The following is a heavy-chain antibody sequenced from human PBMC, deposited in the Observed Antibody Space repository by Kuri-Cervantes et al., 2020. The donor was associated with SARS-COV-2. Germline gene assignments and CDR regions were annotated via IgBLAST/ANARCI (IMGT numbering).Heavy chain of an antibody. CDR3: VRRWLQLFGAFDI. V-gene: IGHV3-35*01. D-gene: IGHD5-24*01. Sequence: GESLKISCAASGFTFSNSDMNWVHQAPGKGLEWVSGVSWNGSRTHYADSVKGRFIISRDNSRNTLYLQTNSLRAEDTAVYYCVRRWLQLFGAFDIWGQGTMVTVSS. CDR2: VSWNGSRT. J-gene: IGHJ3*02. CDR1: GFTFSNSD.